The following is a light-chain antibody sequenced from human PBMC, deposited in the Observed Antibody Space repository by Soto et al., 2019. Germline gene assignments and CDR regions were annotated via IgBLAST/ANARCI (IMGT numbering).Light chain of an antibody. CDR3: QQYKVYPYT. Sequence: EVVMTQSPATLSASPGERATLSCWASETVATNLAWYQQKPGQAPRLLISGASTRAAGISDRFRGSGSGTECTLTIRSLRSDDFATFCCQQYKVYPYTFGQGTRLDI. CDR2: GAS. V-gene: IGKV3-15*01. CDR1: ETVATN. J-gene: IGKJ2*01.